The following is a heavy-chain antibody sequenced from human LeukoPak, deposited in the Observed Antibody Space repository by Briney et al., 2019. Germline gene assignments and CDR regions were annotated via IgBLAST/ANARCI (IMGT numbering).Heavy chain of an antibody. CDR1: GGSISSGDYY. D-gene: IGHD4-17*01. Sequence: PSQTLSLTCTVSGGSISSGDYYWGWIRQPPGKGLEWIGYIYYSGSTYYNPSLKSRVTISVDTSKNQFSLKLSSVTAADTAVYYCARCPSSTVTIDYWGQGTLVTVSS. V-gene: IGHV4-30-4*01. CDR2: IYYSGST. CDR3: ARCPSSTVTIDY. J-gene: IGHJ4*02.